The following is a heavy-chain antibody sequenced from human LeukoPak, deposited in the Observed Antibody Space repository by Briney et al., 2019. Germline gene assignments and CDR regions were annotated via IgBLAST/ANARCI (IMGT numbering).Heavy chain of an antibody. CDR2: IKQDGSEK. Sequence: GGSPRLSCAASGFTFSRHWMSWVRQAPGKGLEWVANIKQDGSEKYYVDSVKGRFTISRDNAKNSLYLQMNSLRAEDTAVYYCARAVTYYYDSSGYYYNNYWGQGTLVTVSS. CDR1: GFTFSRHW. D-gene: IGHD3-22*01. CDR3: ARAVTYYYDSSGYYYNNY. J-gene: IGHJ4*02. V-gene: IGHV3-7*01.